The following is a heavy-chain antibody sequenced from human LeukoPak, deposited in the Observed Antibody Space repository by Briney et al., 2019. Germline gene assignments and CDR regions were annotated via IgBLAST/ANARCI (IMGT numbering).Heavy chain of an antibody. J-gene: IGHJ4*02. Sequence: KVSCKASGYTFTSYGISWVRQMPGKGLEWMGRIDPSDSYTNYSPSFQGHVTISADKSLSTAYLQWSSLKASDTAMYYCATHQSSSVDYWGQGTLVTVSS. CDR3: ATHQSSSVDY. CDR2: IDPSDSYT. D-gene: IGHD6-13*01. V-gene: IGHV5-10-1*01. CDR1: GYTFTSYG.